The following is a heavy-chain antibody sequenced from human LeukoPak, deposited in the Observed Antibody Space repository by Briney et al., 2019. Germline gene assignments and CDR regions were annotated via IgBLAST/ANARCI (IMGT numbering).Heavy chain of an antibody. D-gene: IGHD2-2*01. V-gene: IGHV4-4*02. CDR1: GGSMRSSNW. CDR2: IYRSGST. J-gene: IGHJ5*02. Sequence: PSETLSLTCAVSGGSMRSSNWWSWVRQLPGKGLEWIGEIYRSGSTNYNPSLKSRVTISVDKSKNQFSLKLSSVTAADTAVYYCARVLRWIEAVPVAVNWFDPWGQGTLVTVSS. CDR3: ARVLRWIEAVPVAVNWFDP.